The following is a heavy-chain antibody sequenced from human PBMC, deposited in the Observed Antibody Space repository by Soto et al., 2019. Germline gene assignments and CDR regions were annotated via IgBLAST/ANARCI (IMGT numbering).Heavy chain of an antibody. J-gene: IGHJ6*02. Sequence: PSVALRLSSSASGVPFSRYCMHWVRPAPGKGLVWVSRINSDGSSTSYADSVKGRFTISRDNAKNTLYLQMNSLRAEDTAVYYCARGTTRSLLYGMDVWGQGPT. CDR3: ARGTTRSLLYGMDV. D-gene: IGHD1-1*01. CDR1: GVPFSRYC. V-gene: IGHV3-74*01. CDR2: INSDGSST.